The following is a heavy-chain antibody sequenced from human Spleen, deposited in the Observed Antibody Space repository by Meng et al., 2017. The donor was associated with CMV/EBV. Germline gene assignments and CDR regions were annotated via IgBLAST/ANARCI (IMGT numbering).Heavy chain of an antibody. CDR3: AHTNFTIFGGFDT. Sequence: FSGVSPTTSGVGVVWIRQPPGKALEWLALIYWDDDTRYSPSLKSRLTIINDTSKHQVVLTITYMDPVDTATYYCAHTNFTIFGGFDTWGQGTMVTVSS. V-gene: IGHV2-5*02. J-gene: IGHJ3*02. CDR1: GVSPTTSGVG. D-gene: IGHD3-9*01. CDR2: IYWDDDT.